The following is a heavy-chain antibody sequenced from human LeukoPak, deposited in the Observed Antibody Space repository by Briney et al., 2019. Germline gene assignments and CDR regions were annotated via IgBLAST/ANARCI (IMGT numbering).Heavy chain of an antibody. CDR2: IYYSGST. D-gene: IGHD4-17*01. CDR1: GFTVSSNY. Sequence: LRLSCAASGFTVSSNYMSWVRQHPGKGLEWIGYIYYSGSTYYNPSLKSRVTISVDTSKNQFSLKLSSVTAADTAVYYCARESDDSGDFDGAFDIWGQGTMVTVSS. J-gene: IGHJ3*02. V-gene: IGHV4-31*02. CDR3: ARESDDSGDFDGAFDI.